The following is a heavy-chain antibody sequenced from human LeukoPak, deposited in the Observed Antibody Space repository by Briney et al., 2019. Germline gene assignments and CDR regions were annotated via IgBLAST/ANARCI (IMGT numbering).Heavy chain of an antibody. CDR1: GFTFRDYY. CDR3: ARGGHDYGDYGSDY. Sequence: GGSPRLSCAASGFTFRDYYMSWIRQTPGKGLEWISYISSTGHSIYYADSVKGRFTISRDDPNNSLYLQMNSLRAEDTAVYYCARGGHDYGDYGSDYWGQGTLVTVSS. V-gene: IGHV3-11*04. D-gene: IGHD4-17*01. CDR2: ISSTGHSI. J-gene: IGHJ4*02.